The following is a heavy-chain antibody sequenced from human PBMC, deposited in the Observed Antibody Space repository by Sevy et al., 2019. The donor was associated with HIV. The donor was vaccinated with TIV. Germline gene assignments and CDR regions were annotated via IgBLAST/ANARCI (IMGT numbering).Heavy chain of an antibody. V-gene: IGHV3-21*01. CDR1: GFTFSSYS. CDR2: ISSSNNYI. J-gene: IGHJ4*02. Sequence: GGSLRLSCAASGFTFSSYSMNWVRQAPGKGLEWVSSISSSNNYIYYADSLKGGFTISRDKAKNSLYLQMNSLRAEDTAVYYCARDLREYSSSSKYYFDYWGQGILVTVSS. CDR3: ARDLREYSSSSKYYFDY. D-gene: IGHD6-6*01.